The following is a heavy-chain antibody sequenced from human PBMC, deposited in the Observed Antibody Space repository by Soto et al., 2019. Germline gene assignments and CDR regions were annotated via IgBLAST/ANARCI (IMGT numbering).Heavy chain of an antibody. CDR1: GFILSDHY. CDR2: TRSRLNSYTT. CDR3: ARGDDVLTAYFDY. Sequence: PVGSLRLSCAASGFILSDHYIDWVRQAPGNGLEWVGRTRSRLNSYTTQYAASVKGRFTISRDDSKKSVYLQMNSLKTEDTAVYYCARGDDVLTAYFDYWGQGALVPVSS. V-gene: IGHV3-72*01. J-gene: IGHJ4*02. D-gene: IGHD3-9*01.